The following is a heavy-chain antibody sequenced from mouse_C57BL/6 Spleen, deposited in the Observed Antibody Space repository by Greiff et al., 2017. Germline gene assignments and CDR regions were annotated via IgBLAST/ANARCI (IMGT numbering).Heavy chain of an antibody. V-gene: IGHV1-4*01. J-gene: IGHJ4*01. D-gene: IGHD2-4*01. CDR2: INPSSGYT. CDR1: GYTFTSYS. Sequence: VQLQQPGAELVRPGASVKMSCKASGYTFTSYSMHWVKQRPGQGLEWIGYINPSSGYTKYNEKFKSKATLTVDKSSSTAYMQLSSLTSEDSAVYVCASYNEYDYYAMAYWGQGTPVTVAA. CDR3: ASYNEYDYYAMAY.